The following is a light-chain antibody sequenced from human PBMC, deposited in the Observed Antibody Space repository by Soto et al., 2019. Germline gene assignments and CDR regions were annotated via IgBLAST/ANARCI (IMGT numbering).Light chain of an antibody. CDR1: QGIRNE. CDR2: AVS. J-gene: IGKJ4*01. CDR3: LQDFTYPLT. V-gene: IGKV1-6*01. Sequence: AIQMTQSPSSLSASVGERVTITCRASQGIRNELAWYQQKPGKAPNLLIYAVSNLQSGVPSRFSGSGSGTDFTLTISSLQPEDFATYYCLQDFTYPLTFGGGTKVAIK.